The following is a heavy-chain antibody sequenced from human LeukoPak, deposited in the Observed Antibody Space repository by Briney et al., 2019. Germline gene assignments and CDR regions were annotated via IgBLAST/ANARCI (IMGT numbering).Heavy chain of an antibody. CDR2: INPSGSNT. D-gene: IGHD6-19*01. CDR1: GFTFSSYS. Sequence: GGSLRLSCAASGFTFSSYSMNWVRQAPGKGLEWVSSINPSGSNTYYADSVKGRLTISRDNSKNTQYLQMNSLRVEDTAVYYCAKLESSATYFWGQGTLVTVSS. J-gene: IGHJ4*02. V-gene: IGHV3-23*01. CDR3: AKLESSATYF.